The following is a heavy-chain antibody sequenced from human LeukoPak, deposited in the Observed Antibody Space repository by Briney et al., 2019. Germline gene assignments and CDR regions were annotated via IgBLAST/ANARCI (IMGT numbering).Heavy chain of an antibody. CDR2: MSSSSSYI. Sequence: GGSLRLSCAASGFTISSYSMNLVRQASGKGLEWVSSMSSSSSYIYYADSVKGRFTISRDNAKNSLYLQMNSLRAEDTAVYYCARDYDFWSGRNYYFDYWGQGTLVTVSS. CDR3: ARDYDFWSGRNYYFDY. CDR1: GFTISSYS. J-gene: IGHJ4*02. V-gene: IGHV3-21*01. D-gene: IGHD3-3*01.